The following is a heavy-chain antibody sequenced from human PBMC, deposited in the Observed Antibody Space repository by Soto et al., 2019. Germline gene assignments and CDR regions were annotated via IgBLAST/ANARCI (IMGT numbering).Heavy chain of an antibody. Sequence: SETLSLTCAVSGGSISSGGYSWSWIRQPPGKGLEWIGYIYHSGSTYYNPSLKSRVTISVDTSKNQFSLKLSSVTAADTAVYYCARLVGGSSGYLELVFDYWGQGTLVTVS. J-gene: IGHJ4*02. CDR2: IYHSGST. CDR1: GGSISSGGYS. CDR3: ARLVGGSSGYLELVFDY. D-gene: IGHD3-22*01. V-gene: IGHV4-30-2*02.